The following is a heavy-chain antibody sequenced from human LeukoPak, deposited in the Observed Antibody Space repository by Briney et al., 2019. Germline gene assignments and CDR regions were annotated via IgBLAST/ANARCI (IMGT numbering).Heavy chain of an antibody. CDR1: GGTFSSYA. V-gene: IGHV1-69*13. Sequence: GASVKVSCKASGGTFSSYAISWVRQAPGQGLEWMGGIIPIFGTANYAQKFQGRVTITADESTSTAYMELSSLRSEDTAVYYCARGGGRLGYCSGGSCYLGDYWGQGTLVTVSS. CDR3: ARGGGRLGYCSGGSCYLGDY. D-gene: IGHD2-15*01. J-gene: IGHJ4*02. CDR2: IIPIFGTA.